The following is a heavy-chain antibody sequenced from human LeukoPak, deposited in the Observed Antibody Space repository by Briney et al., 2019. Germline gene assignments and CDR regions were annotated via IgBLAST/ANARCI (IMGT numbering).Heavy chain of an antibody. J-gene: IGHJ3*02. D-gene: IGHD4-23*01. CDR1: GGSISSYY. CDR3: ARVPPYGGNSDAFDI. V-gene: IGHV4-59*01. Sequence: SETLSLTCTVSGGSISSYYWSWIRLPPGKGLEWIGYIYYSGSTNYNPSLKSRVTISVDTSKNQFSLKLSSVTAADTAVYYCARVPPYGGNSDAFDIWGQGTMVTVSS. CDR2: IYYSGST.